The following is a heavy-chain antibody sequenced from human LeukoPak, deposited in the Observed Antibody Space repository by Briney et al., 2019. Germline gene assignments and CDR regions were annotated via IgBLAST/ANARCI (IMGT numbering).Heavy chain of an antibody. CDR3: AKGGDSSGYEADY. Sequence: GGSLRLSCAASGFTFSSYGMHWVRQAPGKGLEWVAFIRYDGSNKYYADSVKGRFTISRDNSKSTLYLQMNSLRAEDTAVYYCAKGGDSSGYEADYWGQGTLVTVSS. V-gene: IGHV3-30*02. J-gene: IGHJ4*02. CDR2: IRYDGSNK. CDR1: GFTFSSYG. D-gene: IGHD3-22*01.